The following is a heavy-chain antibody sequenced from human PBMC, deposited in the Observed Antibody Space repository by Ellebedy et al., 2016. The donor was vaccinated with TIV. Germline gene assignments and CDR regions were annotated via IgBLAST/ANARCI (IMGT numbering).Heavy chain of an antibody. CDR1: GYTFTGYY. V-gene: IGHV1-2*05. CDR3: AIMTMLSGFDY. Sequence: AASVKVSCKASGYTFTGYYMHWVRQAPGQGLEWMGRINPNTGDTYYAQKFQGRVTMTRDTSINTAYMELSRLRSDDTVVYYCAIMTMLSGFDYWGQGTLVTVSS. J-gene: IGHJ4*02. CDR2: INPNTGDT. D-gene: IGHD2-8*01.